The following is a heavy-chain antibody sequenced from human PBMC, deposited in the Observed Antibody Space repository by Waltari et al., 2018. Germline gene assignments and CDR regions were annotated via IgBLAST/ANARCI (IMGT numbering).Heavy chain of an antibody. Sequence: QVQLVQSGAEVKKPGASVKVSCKASGYTFTRYAMHWVRQAPGQRLEWMGWINAGNGNTKYSQKFQGRVTITRDTSASTAYMELSSLRSEDTAVYYCARDTIFGVVIPDYWGQGTLVTVSS. CDR2: INAGNGNT. J-gene: IGHJ4*02. CDR1: GYTFTRYA. D-gene: IGHD3-3*01. V-gene: IGHV1-3*01. CDR3: ARDTIFGVVIPDY.